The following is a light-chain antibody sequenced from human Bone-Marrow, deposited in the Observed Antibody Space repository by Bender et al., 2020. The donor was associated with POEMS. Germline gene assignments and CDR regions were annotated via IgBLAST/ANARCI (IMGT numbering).Light chain of an antibody. J-gene: IGLJ3*02. Sequence: QSALTQPASVSGSPGQSITISCTGTSSDVGGNNYVSWYQQYQGTAPQLMIYEDNKRPSGVSNRFSGSKSGYTASLTISGLRAEDEATYYCCSYTNIYSWVFGGGTKLTVL. CDR1: SSDVGGNNY. V-gene: IGLV2-14*01. CDR2: EDN. CDR3: CSYTNIYSWV.